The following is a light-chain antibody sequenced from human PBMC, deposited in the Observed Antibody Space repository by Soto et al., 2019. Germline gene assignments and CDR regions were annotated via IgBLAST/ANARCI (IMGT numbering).Light chain of an antibody. V-gene: IGKV1-39*01. Sequence: IQMTQSPSSLSASVGDRVIITCRSDHSINNYLNWYQQRPGKVPKLFIYAASTLQSGVPSRFSGSGSRRVFTLTINSLQPEDFATYYCQQRYSTLGTFGRGTRVEI. CDR2: AAS. CDR3: QQRYSTLGT. CDR1: HSINNY. J-gene: IGKJ2*01.